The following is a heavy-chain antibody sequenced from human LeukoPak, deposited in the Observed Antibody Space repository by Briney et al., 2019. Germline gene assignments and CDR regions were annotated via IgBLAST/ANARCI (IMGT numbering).Heavy chain of an antibody. Sequence: GGSLRLSCASSGFTFSTYWEHWVRQAPGKGLVWVSRNPDGSRTDYADSVKGRFTISRDNAKNTLYLQMNSLRAEDTAVYNCARRVGYNLVYWGQGTLVTVSS. J-gene: IGHJ4*02. CDR1: GFTFSTYW. CDR3: ARRVGYNLVY. D-gene: IGHD5-24*01. V-gene: IGHV3-74*01. CDR2: NPDGSRT.